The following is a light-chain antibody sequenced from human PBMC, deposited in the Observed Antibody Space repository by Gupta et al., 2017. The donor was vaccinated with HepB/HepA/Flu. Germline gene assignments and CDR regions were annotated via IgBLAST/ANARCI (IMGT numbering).Light chain of an antibody. CDR1: QSIGSS. CDR2: YAS. J-gene: IGKJ1*01. Sequence: EVVLTQSPDFQSATPKEKVTITCRASQSIGSSLHWYQQKPGQSPKLLIKYASQSFSGVPSRFSGSGSGTDFTLTINSLESEDAATYYCHQSTNLPWTFGQGTKVEIK. V-gene: IGKV6-21*01. CDR3: HQSTNLPWT.